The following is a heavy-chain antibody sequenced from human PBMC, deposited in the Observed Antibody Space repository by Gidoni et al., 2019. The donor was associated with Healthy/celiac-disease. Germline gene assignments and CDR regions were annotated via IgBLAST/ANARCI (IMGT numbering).Heavy chain of an antibody. J-gene: IGHJ4*02. D-gene: IGHD3-3*01. Sequence: EVPLLESGGGLVQPGGSLRLSCAASGFTFSSYAMSWVRQAPGKGLGWGSAIRGGGGSTYYPDSVTGRFTISRDNSKNTLYLQMNSLRAEDTAVYYCAKTRFKYYFDYWGQGTLVTVSS. CDR3: AKTRFKYYFDY. CDR1: GFTFSSYA. V-gene: IGHV3-23*01. CDR2: IRGGGGST.